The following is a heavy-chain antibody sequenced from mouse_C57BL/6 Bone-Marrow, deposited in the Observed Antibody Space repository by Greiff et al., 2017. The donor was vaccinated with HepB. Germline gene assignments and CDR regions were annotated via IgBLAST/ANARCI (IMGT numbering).Heavy chain of an antibody. CDR2: IYPRSGNT. CDR1: GYTFTSYG. D-gene: IGHD1-1*01. Sequence: SGAELARPGASVKLSCKASGYTFTSYGISWVKQRTGQGLEWIGEIYPRSGNTYYNEKFKGKATLTADKSSSTAYMELRSLTSEDSAVYFCASLYGSPLDYWGQGTTLTVSS. CDR3: ASLYGSPLDY. V-gene: IGHV1-81*01. J-gene: IGHJ2*01.